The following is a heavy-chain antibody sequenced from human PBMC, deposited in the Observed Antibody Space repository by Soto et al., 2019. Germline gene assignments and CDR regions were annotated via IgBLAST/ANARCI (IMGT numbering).Heavy chain of an antibody. Sequence: QVPLVESGGGVVQPGRSLRLSCAASGFTFSSYAMHWVRQAPGKGLEWVAVISYDGSNKYYADSVKGRFTISRDNSKNTLYLQMNSLRAEDTAVYYCATLLTILGVATLPPSMDVWGQGTTVTVSS. V-gene: IGHV3-30-3*01. CDR2: ISYDGSNK. J-gene: IGHJ6*02. CDR1: GFTFSSYA. D-gene: IGHD3-3*01. CDR3: ATLLTILGVATLPPSMDV.